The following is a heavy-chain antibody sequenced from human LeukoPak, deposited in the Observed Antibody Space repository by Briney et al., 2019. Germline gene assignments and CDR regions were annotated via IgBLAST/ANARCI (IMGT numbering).Heavy chain of an antibody. V-gene: IGHV4-34*01. D-gene: IGHD3-22*01. Sequence: SETLSLTRAVYGGSFSGYYWSWIRQPPGKGLEWIGEINHSGSTNYNPSLKSRVTISVDTSKNQFSLKLSSVTAADTAVYYCASFPYDSSGYYLWGQGTLVTVSS. CDR2: INHSGST. CDR3: ASFPYDSSGYYL. J-gene: IGHJ5*02. CDR1: GGSFSGYY.